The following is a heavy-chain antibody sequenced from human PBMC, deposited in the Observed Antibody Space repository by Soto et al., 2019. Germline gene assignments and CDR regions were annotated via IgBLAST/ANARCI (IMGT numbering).Heavy chain of an antibody. CDR2: ISGTGSYI. Sequence: LRLSCAASGFTFRSYSMNWVRQAPGKGLEWASSISGTGSYISYADSVKGRFTISRDNAKNSLDLQMNSLRAEDTAVYYCGRDYYYDRSGYSPLDYWGQGTLVTVSS. V-gene: IGHV3-21*01. D-gene: IGHD3-22*01. CDR1: GFTFRSYS. J-gene: IGHJ4*02. CDR3: GRDYYYDRSGYSPLDY.